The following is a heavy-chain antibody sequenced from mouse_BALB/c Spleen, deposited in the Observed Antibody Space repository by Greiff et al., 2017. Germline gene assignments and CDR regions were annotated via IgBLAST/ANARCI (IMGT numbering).Heavy chain of an antibody. J-gene: IGHJ4*01. CDR3: ARLGGNYAMDY. V-gene: IGHV1-67*01. CDR1: SYTFTDYA. Sequence: QVQLKESGPELVRPGVSVKISCKGSSYTFTDYAMHWVKQSHAKSLEWIGVISTYYGNTNYNQKFKGKATMTVDKSSSTAYMELARLTSEDSAVYYCARLGGNYAMDYWGQGTSVTVSS. CDR2: ISTYYGNT.